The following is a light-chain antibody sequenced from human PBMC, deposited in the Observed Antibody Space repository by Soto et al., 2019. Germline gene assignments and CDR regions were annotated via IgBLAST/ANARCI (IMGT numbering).Light chain of an antibody. V-gene: IGKV3-20*01. CDR1: QSVSSSY. CDR3: QWYGRSPRT. Sequence: EIVLTQSPGTLSLSPGEGATLSCRAGQSVSSSYLAWYQQKPGQAPRLLIYGASSRATGIPDGFSGSGSGTDFTLTISRLEPEDFEVYYCQWYGRSPRTFGQGTKVDI. CDR2: GAS. J-gene: IGKJ1*01.